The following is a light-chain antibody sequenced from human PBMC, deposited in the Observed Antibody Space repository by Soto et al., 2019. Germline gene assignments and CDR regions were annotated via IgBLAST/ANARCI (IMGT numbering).Light chain of an antibody. CDR1: TSDVGNYSR. CDR3: SLYTNSNTSV. Sequence: YVRTHPSSLTGSAGQSVTTFCTGYTSDVGNYSRCPWYQQAPGTAPKRMIHELSNRPSWVPDRFSGSKSGNTASLTISGLQAEDEADYYCSLYTNSNTSVFGTGTKVTVL. J-gene: IGLJ1*01. CDR2: ELS. V-gene: IGLV2-18*01.